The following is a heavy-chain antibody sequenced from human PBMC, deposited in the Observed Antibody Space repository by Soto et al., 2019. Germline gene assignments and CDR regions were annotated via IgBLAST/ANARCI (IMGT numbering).Heavy chain of an antibody. V-gene: IGHV3-23*01. CDR1: GITFSSYA. CDR3: AKESVTMIVPSY. D-gene: IGHD3-22*01. J-gene: IGHJ4*02. CDR2: ISGSGGST. Sequence: GGSLRLSCAASGITFSSYAMSWVRQAPGKGLEWVATISGSGGSTYYADSVKGRFTISRDNSKNTLYLQRSSLRAEDTAVYYCAKESVTMIVPSYWGQGTLVTVSS.